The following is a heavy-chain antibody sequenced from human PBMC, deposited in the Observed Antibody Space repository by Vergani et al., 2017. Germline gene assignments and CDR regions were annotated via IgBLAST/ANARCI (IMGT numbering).Heavy chain of an antibody. CDR2: IKEDGSEK. V-gene: IGHV3-7*01. CDR3: VRDEYGVAGY. CDR1: GFTFSDSW. J-gene: IGHJ4*02. D-gene: IGHD4/OR15-4a*01. Sequence: EVQLVESGGGLVQPGGSLRLSCAASGFTFSDSWMTWVRQAPGKGLEWVANIKEDGSEKYYVDSVKGRFTVSRDNAKNSRYLQMNRLRVEDTAIYYCVRDEYGVAGYWGQGTLVIVSS.